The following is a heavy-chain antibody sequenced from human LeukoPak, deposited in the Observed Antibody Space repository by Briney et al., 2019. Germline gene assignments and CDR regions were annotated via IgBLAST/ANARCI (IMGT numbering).Heavy chain of an antibody. J-gene: IGHJ4*02. Sequence: PGGSLRLSCAASGSTFINYAMTWVRQAPGKGLEWVSAISGSGGSTYYADSVKGRFTISRDNSKNTLYLQMNSLRAEDTAVYYCAKSTQLRGGIATDFDSWGQGTLVTVSS. D-gene: IGHD3-16*02. V-gene: IGHV3-23*01. CDR3: AKSTQLRGGIATDFDS. CDR1: GSTFINYA. CDR2: ISGSGGST.